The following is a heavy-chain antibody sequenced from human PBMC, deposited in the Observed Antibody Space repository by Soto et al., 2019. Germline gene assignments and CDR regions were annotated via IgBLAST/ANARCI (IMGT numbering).Heavy chain of an antibody. D-gene: IGHD6-13*01. J-gene: IGHJ5*02. CDR3: TRDASRDSSARGWLDP. CDR1: GFTVRIFT. Sequence: GGSQILSCSASGFTVRIFTINSVRHSPVKLLECVSTISSNSAYIYYTDALRGRFTISRDNAKNSLHLQMNRLRAEDTAVYYCTRDASRDSSARGWLDPWGLGTMATVSS. V-gene: IGHV3-21*01. CDR2: ISSNSAYI.